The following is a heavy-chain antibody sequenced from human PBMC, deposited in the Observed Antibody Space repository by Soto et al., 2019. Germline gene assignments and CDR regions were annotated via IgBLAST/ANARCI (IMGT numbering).Heavy chain of an antibody. CDR2: IYYSGST. D-gene: IGHD3-10*01. CDR1: GGSISSGDYY. J-gene: IGHJ3*02. V-gene: IGHV4-30-4*01. CDR3: ARGRYYYGSGSPHDI. Sequence: SETRSLTCTVSGGSISSGDYYWSWIRQPPGKGLEWIGYIYYSGSTYYNPSLKSRVTISVDTSKNQFSLKLSSVTAAETAVYYCARGRYYYGSGSPHDIWGQGAMVT.